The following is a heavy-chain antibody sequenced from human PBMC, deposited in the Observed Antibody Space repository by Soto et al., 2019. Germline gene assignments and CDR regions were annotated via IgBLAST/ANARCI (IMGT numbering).Heavy chain of an antibody. CDR3: ARDAAELHYYYYGMDV. V-gene: IGHV3-33*01. Sequence: GGSLRLSCAASGFTFSSYGMHWVRQAPGKGLEWVAVIWYDGSNKYYADSVKGRFTISRDNSKNTLYLQMNSLRAEDTAVYYCARDAAELHYYYYGMDVWGQGTTVTVSS. J-gene: IGHJ6*02. D-gene: IGHD1-26*01. CDR2: IWYDGSNK. CDR1: GFTFSSYG.